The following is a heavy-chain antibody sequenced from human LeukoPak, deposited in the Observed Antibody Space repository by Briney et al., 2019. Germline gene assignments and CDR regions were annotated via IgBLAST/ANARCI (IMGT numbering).Heavy chain of an antibody. V-gene: IGHV1-18*01. Sequence: ASVKVSCKASGYTFTSYGISWVRQAPGQGLEWMGWISAYNGNTNYAQKLQGRVTMTTDTSTSTAYIELRSLRPDDTAVYYCARDSSGWYGSSPNFDYWGQGTLVTVSS. J-gene: IGHJ4*02. CDR3: ARDSSGWYGSSPNFDY. CDR1: GYTFTSYG. D-gene: IGHD6-19*01. CDR2: ISAYNGNT.